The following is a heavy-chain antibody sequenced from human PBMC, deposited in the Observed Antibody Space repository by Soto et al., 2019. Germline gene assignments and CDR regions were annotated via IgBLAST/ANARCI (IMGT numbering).Heavy chain of an antibody. Sequence: PGGSLRLSCAASGFTFSNYAMNWVRQAPGKGLEWVSAISGSGGSTYYADSVKGRFTISRDNSKNTLYLQMNSLRAEDTAVYYCARDGRYCSGGSCYYYYYYMDAWGKGTTVTVSS. CDR3: ARDGRYCSGGSCYYYYYYMDA. V-gene: IGHV3-23*01. J-gene: IGHJ6*03. D-gene: IGHD2-15*01. CDR2: ISGSGGST. CDR1: GFTFSNYA.